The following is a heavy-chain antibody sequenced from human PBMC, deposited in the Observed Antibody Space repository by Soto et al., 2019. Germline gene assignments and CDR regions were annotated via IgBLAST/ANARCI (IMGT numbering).Heavy chain of an antibody. CDR2: INAGNGNT. CDR1: GYTFTSYA. V-gene: IGHV1-3*01. CDR3: ARPLENYDFWSSYYTPPYYYYGMDV. D-gene: IGHD3-3*01. Sequence: GASVKVSCKASGYTFTSYAMHWVRQAPGQRLEWMGWINAGNGNTKYSQKFQGRVTITRDTSASTAYMELSSLRSEDTAVYYCARPLENYDFWSSYYTPPYYYYGMDVWGQGTTVTVSS. J-gene: IGHJ6*02.